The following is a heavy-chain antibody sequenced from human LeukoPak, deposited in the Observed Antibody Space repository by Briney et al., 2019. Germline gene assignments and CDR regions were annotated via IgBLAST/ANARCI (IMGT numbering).Heavy chain of an antibody. Sequence: GRSLRLSCTASGFTFGDYAMSWVRQAPGKGLEWVGFIRSKAYGATTEYAASVKGRFTISRDDSKSIDYLQMNSLKTEDTAVYYCTAYDPSDYYGMDVWGQGTTVTVS. J-gene: IGHJ6*02. D-gene: IGHD5-12*01. CDR1: GFTFGDYA. CDR3: TAYDPSDYYGMDV. V-gene: IGHV3-49*04. CDR2: IRSKAYGATT.